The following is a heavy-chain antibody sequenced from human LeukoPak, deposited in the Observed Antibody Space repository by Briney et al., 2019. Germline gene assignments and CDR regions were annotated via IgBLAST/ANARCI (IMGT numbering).Heavy chain of an antibody. J-gene: IGHJ6*02. CDR3: ARLPSVVTGPFYYYSGMDV. CDR1: GGSISSYY. CDR2: IYYSGST. D-gene: IGHD4-23*01. Sequence: KTSETLSLTCTVSGGSISSYYWSWIRQPPGKGLEWMGYIYYSGSTNYNPSLKSRVTISVDTSKNQFSLKLSSVTAADTAVYYCARLPSVVTGPFYYYSGMDVWGQGTTVTVSS. V-gene: IGHV4-59*08.